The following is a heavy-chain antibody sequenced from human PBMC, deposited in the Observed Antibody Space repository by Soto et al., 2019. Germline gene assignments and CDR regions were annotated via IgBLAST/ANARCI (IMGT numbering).Heavy chain of an antibody. V-gene: IGHV4-30-2*01. D-gene: IGHD3-22*01. CDR3: ARGPKIYYDSSGYYGGNYYYYGREV. Sequence: SETLSLTCAVSGGSISSGGYSWSWIRQPPGKGLEWIGYIYHSGSTYYNPSLKSRVTISVDRSKNQFSLKLSSVTAADTAVYYCARGPKIYYDSSGYYGGNYYYYGREVWGKGPRVTVSS. J-gene: IGHJ6*04. CDR1: GGSISSGGYS. CDR2: IYHSGST.